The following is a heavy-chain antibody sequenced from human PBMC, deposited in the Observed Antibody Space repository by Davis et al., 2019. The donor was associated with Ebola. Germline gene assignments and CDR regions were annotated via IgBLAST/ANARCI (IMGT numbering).Heavy chain of an antibody. Sequence: ASVKVSCKASGGTFSSYAISWVRQAPGQGLEWMGWINPNSGGTNYAQKFQGRVTMTRDTSISTAYMELSSLRSDDTAVYYCARARGGTEYDAFDIWGQGTMVTVSP. CDR3: ARARGGTEYDAFDI. J-gene: IGHJ3*02. CDR1: GGTFSSYA. V-gene: IGHV1-2*02. CDR2: INPNSGGT. D-gene: IGHD2-8*02.